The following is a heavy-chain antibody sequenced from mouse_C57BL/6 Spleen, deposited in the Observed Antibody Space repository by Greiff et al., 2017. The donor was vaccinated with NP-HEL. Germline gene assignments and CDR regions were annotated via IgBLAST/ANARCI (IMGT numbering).Heavy chain of an antibody. CDR3: ARADYGGFAY. D-gene: IGHD1-1*01. CDR1: GYAFSSSW. J-gene: IGHJ3*01. Sequence: VQRVESGPELVKPGASVKISCKASGYAFSSSWMNWVKQRPGKGLEWIGRIYPGDGDTNYNGKFKGKATLTADKSSSTAYMQLSSLTSEDSAVYFCARADYGGFAYWGQGTLVTVSA. V-gene: IGHV1-82*01. CDR2: IYPGDGDT.